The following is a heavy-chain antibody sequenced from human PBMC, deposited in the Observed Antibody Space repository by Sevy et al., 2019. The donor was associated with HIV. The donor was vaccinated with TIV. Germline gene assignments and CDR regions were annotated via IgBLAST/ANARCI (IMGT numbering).Heavy chain of an antibody. Sequence: GGSLRLSCAGSGFTFSNYAMHWVRQAPGKGLECVAGLWSHGRREYHADFAKGRFTISRDNSKNTVYLHMDSLRTDDTAVYYCAKQDDAFDVRGQGTMVTVSS. CDR1: GFTFSNYA. J-gene: IGHJ3*01. CDR2: LWSHGRRE. V-gene: IGHV3-33*03. CDR3: AKQDDAFDV.